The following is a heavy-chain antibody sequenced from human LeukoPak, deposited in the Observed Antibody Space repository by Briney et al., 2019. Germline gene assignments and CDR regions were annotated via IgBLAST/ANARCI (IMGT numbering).Heavy chain of an antibody. V-gene: IGHV3-33*03. J-gene: IGHJ4*02. CDR1: GFILNDYG. Sequence: PGRSLRLSCAASGFILNDYGMHWVRQAPGKGLEWVADIWFDKNQHFADSVKGRFAISRDNSKNTVYLQINSLRPEDTAVYYCVKEAYYGWGSSPTFYFDYWGQGTRVTVSS. D-gene: IGHD3-10*01. CDR3: VKEAYYGWGSSPTFYFDY. CDR2: IWFDKNQ.